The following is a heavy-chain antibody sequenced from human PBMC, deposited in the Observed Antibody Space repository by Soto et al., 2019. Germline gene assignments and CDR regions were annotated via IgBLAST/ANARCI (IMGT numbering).Heavy chain of an antibody. V-gene: IGHV4-34*01. J-gene: IGHJ4*02. CDR1: DGSSNNYY. CDR2: INHSGST. Sequence: SETLSLTCAVXDGSSNNYYWSWVRQPPGKGLEWIGEINHSGSTNYNASLKSRVTISEDTSKKQFSLELRFVTAADTAVYYCARGGLIRGVLYYWGQGTLVTVSS. D-gene: IGHD3-10*01. CDR3: ARGGLIRGVLYY.